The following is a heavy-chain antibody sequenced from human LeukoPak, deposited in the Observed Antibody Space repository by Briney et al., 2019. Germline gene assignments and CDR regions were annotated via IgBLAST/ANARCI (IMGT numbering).Heavy chain of an antibody. J-gene: IGHJ6*02. CDR2: IWYDGSIK. CDR1: GFTFSSYG. Sequence: GRSLRLSCAASGFTFSSYGMHWVRQAPGKGLEWVAVIWYDGSIKYYADSVKGRFTISRDNSKNTLFLQMNSLRAEDTAVYYCAKEPTEQWLPNFYYYYYGMDVWGQGTTVTVSS. V-gene: IGHV3-33*06. CDR3: AKEPTEQWLPNFYYYYYGMDV. D-gene: IGHD6-19*01.